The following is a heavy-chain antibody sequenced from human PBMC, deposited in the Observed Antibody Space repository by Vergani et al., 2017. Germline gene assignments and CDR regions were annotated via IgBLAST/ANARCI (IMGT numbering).Heavy chain of an antibody. CDR3: AHSWNFGRRDWFDS. CDR2: ISPKTGDT. V-gene: IGHV1-2*02. CDR1: GFTFSDYN. Sequence: QVQLVESGGGVVQPGRSLRLSCAASGFTFSDYNIHWVRQAPGQGLQWMGWISPKTGDTDYLQRFQDRVTMTRDASTKTVYLKMTRLTSDDTAIYYCAHSWNFGRRDWFDSWGPGTLVTVSS. D-gene: IGHD1-26*01. J-gene: IGHJ5*01.